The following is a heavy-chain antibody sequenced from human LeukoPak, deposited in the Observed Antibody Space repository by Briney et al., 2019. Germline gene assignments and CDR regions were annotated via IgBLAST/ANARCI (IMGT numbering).Heavy chain of an antibody. CDR3: TRDHFGSYLA. J-gene: IGHJ4*02. D-gene: IGHD1-26*01. Sequence: ASVKVSCKTSGYTFTDHDMHWVRQAPGQGLEWVGRISTSSGGTTYSQNFQGRVTMPRDTAISTGYMELTRLKSDDTAVYYCTRDHFGSYLAWGQGTLVTVSS. CDR2: ISTSSGGT. V-gene: IGHV1-2*06. CDR1: GYTFTDHD.